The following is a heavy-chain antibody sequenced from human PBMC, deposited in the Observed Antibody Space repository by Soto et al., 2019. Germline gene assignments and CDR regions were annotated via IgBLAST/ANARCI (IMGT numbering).Heavy chain of an antibody. Sequence: GGSLRLSCAASGFTFSSYDMHWVRQATGKGLEWVSAIGTAGDTYYPGSGKGRFTISRENAKNSLYLQMNSLRAEDTAVYYCARANTYYDILTGTLAFDPWGQGTLVTVSS. J-gene: IGHJ5*02. CDR2: IGTAGDT. V-gene: IGHV3-13*01. CDR1: GFTFSSYD. D-gene: IGHD3-9*01. CDR3: ARANTYYDILTGTLAFDP.